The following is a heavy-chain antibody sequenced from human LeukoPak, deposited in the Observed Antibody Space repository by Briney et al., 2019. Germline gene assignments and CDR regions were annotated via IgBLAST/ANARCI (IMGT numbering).Heavy chain of an antibody. V-gene: IGHV3-53*01. D-gene: IGHD5-24*01. CDR2: IYSGGST. CDR1: GFTVSSNY. Sequence: GGSLRLSCAASGFTVSSNYMSWLRQAPGKGPEWVSVIYSGGSTYYADSVKGRFTISRDNAKNSLYLQMNSLRAEDTAVYYCAAQENAFDIWGQGTMVTVSS. J-gene: IGHJ3*02. CDR3: AAQENAFDI.